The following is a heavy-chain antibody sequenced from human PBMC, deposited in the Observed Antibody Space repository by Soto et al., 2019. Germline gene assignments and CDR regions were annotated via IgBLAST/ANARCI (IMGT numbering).Heavy chain of an antibody. CDR2: IYNGGST. CDR1: GDSGCSGCVH. V-gene: IGHV4-30-2*05. CDR3: ARAPVGLDTISYCDY. D-gene: IGHD3-3*01. J-gene: IGHJ4*02. Sequence: LSHTWRVAGDSGCSGCVHRARKQRPPGKGLEWIGYIYNGGSTYYRPSLESRMHMSLDATRNHYSLRLTSVTAADTAVYFCARAPVGLDTISYCDYWGQGKLVTVSA.